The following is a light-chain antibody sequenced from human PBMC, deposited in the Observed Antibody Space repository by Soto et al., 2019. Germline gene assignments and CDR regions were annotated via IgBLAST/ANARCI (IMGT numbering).Light chain of an antibody. Sequence: DIHVTQSPSSLSASVGDRVTITCRASQSISSYLNWYQQKPGKAPKLLIYAASSLQSGVPSRFSGSGSGTDFTLTISSLQPEDFATYYCQQSYSTHWTFGQGTKVDIK. CDR2: AAS. J-gene: IGKJ1*01. V-gene: IGKV1-39*01. CDR3: QQSYSTHWT. CDR1: QSISSY.